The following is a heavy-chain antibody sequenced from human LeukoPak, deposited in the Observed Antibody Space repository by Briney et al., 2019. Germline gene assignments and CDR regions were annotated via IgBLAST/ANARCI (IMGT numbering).Heavy chain of an antibody. D-gene: IGHD3-16*01. CDR3: ARGGAGPLRD. CDR2: ISNSGGP. J-gene: IGHJ4*02. V-gene: IGHV4-59*02. Sequence: TPSETLSLTCTVSSASVSSYYWSWVRQPPGGGLEWIGYISNSGGPSYNPSFKSRVTFSADTSKNHLSLKLNSVTPADTAVYFCARGGAGPLRDWGQGTLVTVSS. CDR1: SASVSSYY.